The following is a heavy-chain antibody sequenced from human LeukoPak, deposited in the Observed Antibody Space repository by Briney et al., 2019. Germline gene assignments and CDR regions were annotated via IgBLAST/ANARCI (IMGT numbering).Heavy chain of an antibody. CDR1: GGSISSTSYY. CDR3: ARVLGPPERGGFDY. V-gene: IGHV4-39*07. D-gene: IGHD4/OR15-4a*01. CDR2: IYYSGTT. Sequence: PSETLSLTCTVSGGSISSTSYYWGWIRQPPGKGLEWIGTIYYSGTTYYNPSLKSRVTISVDTSKNQFSLKLSSVTAADTAVYYCARVLGPPERGGFDYWGQGTLVTVSS. J-gene: IGHJ4*02.